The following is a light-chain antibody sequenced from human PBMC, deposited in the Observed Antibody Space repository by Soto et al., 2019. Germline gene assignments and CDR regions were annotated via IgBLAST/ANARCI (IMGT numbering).Light chain of an antibody. Sequence: EIVMTQSPATLSVSPGERATLSCRASQSVSSYLAWYQQKPGQPPRLLIYDASNRATGIPARFSGSGSGTDFTLTISSLEPEDFAVYYCQRRSNWSTTFGQGTKVDI. J-gene: IGKJ1*01. CDR1: QSVSSY. CDR3: QRRSNWSTT. CDR2: DAS. V-gene: IGKV3-11*01.